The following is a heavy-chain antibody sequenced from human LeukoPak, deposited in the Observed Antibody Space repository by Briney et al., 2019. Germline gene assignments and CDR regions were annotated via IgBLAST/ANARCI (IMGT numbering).Heavy chain of an antibody. CDR2: ISGSGGTT. CDR1: GFSFSSYA. V-gene: IGHV3-23*01. J-gene: IGHJ4*02. Sequence: AGESLRLSCAASGFSFSSYAMSWVRQAPGKGLEWVSVISGSGGTTYYADSVKGRFTISRDNSKNTLYLQMNSLRAEDTAVYYCAKAQWNGGPDPYDYWGQGTLVTVSS. D-gene: IGHD2-15*01. CDR3: AKAQWNGGPDPYDY.